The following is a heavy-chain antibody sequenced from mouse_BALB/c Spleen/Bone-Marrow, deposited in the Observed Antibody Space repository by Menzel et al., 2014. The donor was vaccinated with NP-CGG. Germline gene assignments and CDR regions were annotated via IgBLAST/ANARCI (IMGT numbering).Heavy chain of an antibody. D-gene: IGHD1-1*01. CDR1: GYTFTSCW. Sequence: SGTVLARPGASVKMSCKASGYTFTSCWMHWVKQRPGQGLEWIGTIYPGNSDTSYNQKFKGKAKLTAVTSTSTAYMEISSLTNEDSAVYFCTRDYGSFMDYWGQGTSATVS. CDR2: IYPGNSDT. V-gene: IGHV1-5*01. J-gene: IGHJ4*01. CDR3: TRDYGSFMDY.